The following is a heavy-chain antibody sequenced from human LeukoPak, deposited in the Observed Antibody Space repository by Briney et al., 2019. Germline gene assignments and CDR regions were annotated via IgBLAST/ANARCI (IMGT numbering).Heavy chain of an antibody. Sequence: SETPSLTCAVYGGSFSGYYRSWIRQPPGKGLEWIGELNHSGSTNYNPSLKSRVTISVDTSKNQFSLKLSSVTAADTAVYYCARGRHSYSIAAAGTGVDYYYMDVWGKGTTVTVSS. D-gene: IGHD6-13*01. CDR1: GGSFSGYY. CDR3: ARGRHSYSIAAAGTGVDYYYMDV. CDR2: LNHSGST. V-gene: IGHV4-34*01. J-gene: IGHJ6*03.